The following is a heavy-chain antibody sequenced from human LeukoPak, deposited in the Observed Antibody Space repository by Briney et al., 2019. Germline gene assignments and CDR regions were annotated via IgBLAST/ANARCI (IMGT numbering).Heavy chain of an antibody. Sequence: ASVKVSCKASGYTFTGYYMHWVRQAPGQGLEWMGWINPNSGGTNYAQKFQGWVTMTRDTSISTAYMELSRLRSDDTAVYYCARGGRCQRGYSGYDFFGWFDPWGQGTLVTVSS. V-gene: IGHV1-2*04. D-gene: IGHD5-12*01. CDR1: GYTFTGYY. CDR3: ARGGRCQRGYSGYDFFGWFDP. J-gene: IGHJ5*02. CDR2: INPNSGGT.